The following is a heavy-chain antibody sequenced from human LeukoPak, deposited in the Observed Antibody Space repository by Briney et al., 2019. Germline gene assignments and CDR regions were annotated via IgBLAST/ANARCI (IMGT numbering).Heavy chain of an antibody. D-gene: IGHD3-10*01. CDR1: GFTVSSNY. J-gene: IGHJ4*02. CDR3: ARDHDPVLPRFDY. Sequence: GGSLRLSFTASGFTVSSNYMSWVRQAPGKGLEWVSVIYSGGGTYYADSVKGRFTISRDNAKNSLYLQMNSLRAEDTAVYYCARDHDPVLPRFDYWGQGTLVTVSS. V-gene: IGHV3-53*01. CDR2: IYSGGGT.